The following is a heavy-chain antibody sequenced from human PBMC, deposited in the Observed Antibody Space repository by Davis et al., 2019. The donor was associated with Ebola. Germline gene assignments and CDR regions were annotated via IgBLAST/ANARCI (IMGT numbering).Heavy chain of an antibody. Sequence: PGGSLRLSCAASGFTFSSYSMNWVRQAPGKGLEWVSYISSSSSTIYYADSVKGRFTISRDNAKNSLYLQMNSLRDEDTAVYYCARFPEWAPFVVYYFDYWGQGTLVTVSS. V-gene: IGHV3-48*02. J-gene: IGHJ4*02. CDR2: ISSSSSTI. CDR1: GFTFSSYS. CDR3: ARFPEWAPFVVYYFDY. D-gene: IGHD1-26*01.